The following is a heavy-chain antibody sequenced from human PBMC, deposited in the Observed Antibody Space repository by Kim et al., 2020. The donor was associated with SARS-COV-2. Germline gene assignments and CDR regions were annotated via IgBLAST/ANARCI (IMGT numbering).Heavy chain of an antibody. J-gene: IGHJ4*02. CDR2: INPNSGGT. V-gene: IGHV1-2*02. CDR3: ARSRNDWGLRYYFDY. Sequence: ASVKVSCKASGYTFTGYYMHWVRQAPGQGLEWMGGINPNSGGTNYAQKFQGRVTMTRDTSISTAYMELSRLRSDDTAVYYCARSRNDWGLRYYFDYWGQGTLVTVSS. D-gene: IGHD7-27*01. CDR1: GYTFTGYY.